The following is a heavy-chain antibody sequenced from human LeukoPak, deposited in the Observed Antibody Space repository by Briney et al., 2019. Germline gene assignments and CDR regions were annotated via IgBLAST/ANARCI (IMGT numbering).Heavy chain of an antibody. J-gene: IGHJ4*02. CDR3: ARGQEVTAIPAAY. V-gene: IGHV3-48*01. CDR1: GFAFSTYG. D-gene: IGHD2-21*02. Sequence: PGGSLRLSCAASGFAFSTYGMTWVRQAPGKGLEWVSYISRSGSTIYYADSVRGRFTISRDNAKNSLYLQMNSLRAEDTAVYFCARGQEVTAIPAAYWGQGTLVTVSS. CDR2: ISRSGSTI.